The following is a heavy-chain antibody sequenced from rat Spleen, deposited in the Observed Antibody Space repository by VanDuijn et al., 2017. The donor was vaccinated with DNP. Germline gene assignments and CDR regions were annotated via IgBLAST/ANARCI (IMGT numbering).Heavy chain of an antibody. J-gene: IGHJ4*01. D-gene: IGHD3-8*01. V-gene: IGHV2-43*01. Sequence: QVQLKESGPGLVQPSQTMSLTCTVSGFSLTSYHVSWVRQPPGKGLEWMGIIWTGGTTAYNSLLKSRLSITRDTSKSQVFLKMKSLKTEDTATYYCARVPNTYYVMDVWGQGASVTVSS. CDR2: IWTGGTT. CDR3: ARVPNTYYVMDV. CDR1: GFSLTSYH.